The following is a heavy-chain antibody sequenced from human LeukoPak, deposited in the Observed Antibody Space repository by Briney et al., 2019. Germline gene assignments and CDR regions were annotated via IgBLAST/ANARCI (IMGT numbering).Heavy chain of an antibody. CDR1: GFTFSSNE. CDR3: ARAPYFAGYFDY. J-gene: IGHJ4*02. CDR2: IYSGGST. Sequence: GGSLRLSCAASGFTFSSNEMSWVRQAPGKGLEWVSVIYSGGSTYYADSVKGRFTISRDNSKNTLYLQMNSLRAEDTAVYYCARAPYFAGYFDYWGQGTLVTVSS. D-gene: IGHD3-9*01. V-gene: IGHV3-66*01.